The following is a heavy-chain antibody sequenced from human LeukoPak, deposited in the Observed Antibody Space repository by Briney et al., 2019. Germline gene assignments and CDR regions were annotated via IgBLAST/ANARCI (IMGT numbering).Heavy chain of an antibody. V-gene: IGHV3-30-3*01. CDR3: ARAYPESSGWHYYYYGMDV. J-gene: IGHJ6*02. CDR2: ISYDGSNK. Sequence: SGGSLRLSCAASGFTFSSYAMHWVRQAPGKGLEWVAVISYDGSNKYYADSVKGRFTISRDNSKNTLYLQMNSLRAEDTAVYYCARAYPESSGWHYYYYGMDVWGQGTTVTVSS. D-gene: IGHD6-19*01. CDR1: GFTFSSYA.